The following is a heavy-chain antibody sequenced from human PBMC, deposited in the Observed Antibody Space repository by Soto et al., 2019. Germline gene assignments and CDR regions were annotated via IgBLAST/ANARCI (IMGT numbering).Heavy chain of an antibody. V-gene: IGHV1-18*01. CDR2: ISGYNGNT. CDR1: GYTFTSYG. CDR3: AVNIVVVQARAAYYYMDV. Sequence: QIQLVQSGAEVKKPGASVKVSCKASGYTFTSYGISWVRQAPGQGLEWMGWISGYNGNTNYAQKVQGRVTMTTDTSTSTAYMEWRSLRSDDTAVYYCAVNIVVVQARAAYYYMDVWGKGTTVTVSS. J-gene: IGHJ6*03. D-gene: IGHD2-2*01.